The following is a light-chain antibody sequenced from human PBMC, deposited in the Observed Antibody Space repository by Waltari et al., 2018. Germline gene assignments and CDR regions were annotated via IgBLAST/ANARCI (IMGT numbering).Light chain of an antibody. Sequence: QSALTQTATVSGSPGQSITISCTGTSSDVGNYNLVSWYQQHPGKAPKLIIYDVNKRPSGVSNRCSGSKSGNTASLTISGLQAADEADYYCCSYAGSSISVFGGGTRLTVL. V-gene: IGLV2-23*02. CDR3: CSYAGSSISV. J-gene: IGLJ3*02. CDR1: SSDVGNYNL. CDR2: DVN.